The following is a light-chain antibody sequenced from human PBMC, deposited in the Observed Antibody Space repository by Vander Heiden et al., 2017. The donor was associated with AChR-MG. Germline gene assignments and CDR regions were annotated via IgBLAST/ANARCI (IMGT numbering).Light chain of an antibody. CDR1: SSDVGRHNY. J-gene: IGLJ2*01. CDR3: SSYTTSSSYVV. CDR2: DLS. Sequence: QSALTQPASVSGSPGQSITISCTGTSSDVGRHNYVPWYQHHPGKAPKLMLSDLSNRPSGVSNRFSGAKSGNTASLTISGLQAEDEADYYCSSYTTSSSYVVFGGGTKLTVL. V-gene: IGLV2-14*03.